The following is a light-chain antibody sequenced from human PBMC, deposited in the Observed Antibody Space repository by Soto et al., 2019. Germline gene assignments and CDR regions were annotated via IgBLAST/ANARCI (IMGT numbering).Light chain of an antibody. J-gene: IGKJ4*01. V-gene: IGKV1-33*01. Sequence: QMTQSPSSLSASVGDRVTITCQASQDISNYLNWYQQKPGKAPKLLIYDASNLETGVPSRFSGSGSGTDFTFSISSLQPEDIATYYCQQYYNLPLTFGGGTKVEIK. CDR3: QQYYNLPLT. CDR1: QDISNY. CDR2: DAS.